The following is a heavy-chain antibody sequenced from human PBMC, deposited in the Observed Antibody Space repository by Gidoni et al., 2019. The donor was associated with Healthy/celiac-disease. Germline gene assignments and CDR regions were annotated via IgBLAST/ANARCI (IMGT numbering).Heavy chain of an antibody. CDR3: AKSYDILTGYYVAPIYYFDY. Sequence: EVQLLESGGGLVQPGGSLRLSCAASGFPFSSYAMSWVRQAPGKGLEWVSAISGSGGSTYYADSVKGRFTISRDNSKNTLYLQMNSLRAEDTAVYYCAKSYDILTGYYVAPIYYFDYWGQGTLVTVSS. J-gene: IGHJ4*02. D-gene: IGHD3-9*01. CDR1: GFPFSSYA. V-gene: IGHV3-23*01. CDR2: ISGSGGST.